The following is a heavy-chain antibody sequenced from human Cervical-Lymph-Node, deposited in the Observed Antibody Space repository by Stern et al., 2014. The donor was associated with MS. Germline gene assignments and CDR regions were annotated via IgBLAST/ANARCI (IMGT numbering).Heavy chain of an antibody. Sequence: VQLVQSGAAVKKSGESLKISCKGSGYSFPAYWIAWVRQMPGKGLEWMGIIYPGDSDIRSSPAFQGQVTISADKSTRTAYLQWSSLKASDTAMYYCARQEGSRHYGLDVWGQGTTVTVSS. V-gene: IGHV5-51*01. D-gene: IGHD6-6*01. CDR2: IYPGDSDI. J-gene: IGHJ6*02. CDR3: ARQEGSRHYGLDV. CDR1: GYSFPAYW.